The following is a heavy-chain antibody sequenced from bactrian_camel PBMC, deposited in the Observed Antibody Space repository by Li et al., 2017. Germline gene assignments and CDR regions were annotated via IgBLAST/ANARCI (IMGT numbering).Heavy chain of an antibody. V-gene: IGHV3-2*01. J-gene: IGHJ6*01. CDR2: ISNDGTST. CDR1: GFTFSKYY. D-gene: IGHD1*01. CDR3: ATGTDLAS. Sequence: HVQLVESGGLLVQPGGSLTLSCAASGFTFSKYYMTWVRQAPGKGLEWVSTISNDGTSTYSADSVKVRFTISRDNAKNTVYLQMNSLKSEDTGLYYCATGTDLASWGQGTQVTVS.